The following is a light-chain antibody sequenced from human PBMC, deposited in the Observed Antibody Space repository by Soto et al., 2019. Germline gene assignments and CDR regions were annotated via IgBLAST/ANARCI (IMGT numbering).Light chain of an antibody. Sequence: EIVMTQSPATLSVSPGERATLSCRASQSVSGNLAWYQQKPGQAPRLLIYGASTRATGLPARFSGSGSGTEFTPTISSLQSEDFALYYCQQYDHWPFTFGPGTKVDIK. CDR1: QSVSGN. CDR3: QQYDHWPFT. J-gene: IGKJ3*01. CDR2: GAS. V-gene: IGKV3-15*01.